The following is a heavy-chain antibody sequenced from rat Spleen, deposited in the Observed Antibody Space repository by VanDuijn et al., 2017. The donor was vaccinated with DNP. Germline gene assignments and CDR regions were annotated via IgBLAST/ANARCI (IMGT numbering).Heavy chain of an antibody. V-gene: IGHV5-25*01. CDR2: ISTGGGNT. D-gene: IGHD2-1*01. CDR3: TRDSYVFDY. CDR1: GFTFSNYY. J-gene: IGHJ2*01. Sequence: EVQLVESGGGLVQPGRSMKLSCAASGFTFSNYYMAWVRQAPTKGLEWVASISTGGGNTYYRDSVKGRFTISRENTENTLYLQMSSLRSEDTATYYCTRDSYVFDYWGQGVMVTVSS.